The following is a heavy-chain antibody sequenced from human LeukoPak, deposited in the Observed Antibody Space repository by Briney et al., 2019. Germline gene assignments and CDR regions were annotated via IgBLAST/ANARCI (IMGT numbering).Heavy chain of an antibody. D-gene: IGHD3-9*01. V-gene: IGHV3-15*01. CDR2: IKSKTDGGTT. Sequence: PGGSLRLSCAVSGFTFSNGWMNWVRQAPGKGLEWVGRIKSKTDGGTTDYAAPVKGRFTISRDDSKNTLYLQMNSLKTEDTAVYYCTTEVYDILTRLTFQKNSWFDPWGQGTLVTVSS. CDR3: TTEVYDILTRLTFQKNSWFDP. CDR1: GFTFSNGW. J-gene: IGHJ5*02.